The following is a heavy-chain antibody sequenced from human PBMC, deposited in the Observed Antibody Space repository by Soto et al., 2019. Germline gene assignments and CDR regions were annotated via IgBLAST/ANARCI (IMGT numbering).Heavy chain of an antibody. J-gene: IGHJ6*02. CDR1: GFTFSSYA. Sequence: EVQLLESGGGLVQPGGSLRLSCAASGFTFSSYAMSWVRQAPGKGLEWVSAISGSGGSTYYADSVKGRFTISRDNSKNTLYLQMNSLRAEDTAVYYCAKGEEYSSSSGASYYYGMDVWGQGTTVTVSS. V-gene: IGHV3-23*01. CDR2: ISGSGGST. D-gene: IGHD6-6*01. CDR3: AKGEEYSSSSGASYYYGMDV.